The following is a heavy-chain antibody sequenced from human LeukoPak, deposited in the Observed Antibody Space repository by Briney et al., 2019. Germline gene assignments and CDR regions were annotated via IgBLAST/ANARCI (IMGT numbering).Heavy chain of an antibody. V-gene: IGHV3-33*01. CDR1: GFTFSSYG. J-gene: IGHJ4*02. CDR2: IWYDGSNK. D-gene: IGHD1-26*01. Sequence: PGGSLRLSCAASGFTFSSYGMHWVRQAPGKGLEWVAVIWYDGSNKYYAGSVKGRFTISRDNSKNTLYLQMNSLRAEDTAVYYCARDRLIGATEPSDYWGQGTLVTVSS. CDR3: ARDRLIGATEPSDY.